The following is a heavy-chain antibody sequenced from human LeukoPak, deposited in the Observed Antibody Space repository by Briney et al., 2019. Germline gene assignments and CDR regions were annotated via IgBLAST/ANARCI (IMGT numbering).Heavy chain of an antibody. CDR2: ISSSSSYI. V-gene: IGHV3-21*04. D-gene: IGHD3-10*01. CDR1: GFTFSSYS. CDR3: AKDETWFGESIDY. J-gene: IGHJ4*02. Sequence: GGSLRLSCAASGFTFSSYSMNWVRQAPGKGLEWVSSISSSSSYIYYADSVKGRFTISRDNSKNTLYLQMNSLRAEDTAVYYCAKDETWFGESIDYWGQGTLVTVSS.